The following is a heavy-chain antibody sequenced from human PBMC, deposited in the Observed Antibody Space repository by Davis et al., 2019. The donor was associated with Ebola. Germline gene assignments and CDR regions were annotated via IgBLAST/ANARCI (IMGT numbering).Heavy chain of an antibody. D-gene: IGHD2-15*01. CDR2: INPSGGST. CDR1: GYTFTSYY. J-gene: IGHJ6*02. CDR3: ARDTIVVVVAARWDGMDV. V-gene: IGHV1-46*01. Sequence: ASVKVSCKASGYTFTSYYMHWVRQAPGQGLEWMGIINPSGGSTSYAQKFQGRVTMTRDTSTSTVYMELSSLRSEDTAVYYCARDTIVVVVAARWDGMDVWGQGTTVTVSS.